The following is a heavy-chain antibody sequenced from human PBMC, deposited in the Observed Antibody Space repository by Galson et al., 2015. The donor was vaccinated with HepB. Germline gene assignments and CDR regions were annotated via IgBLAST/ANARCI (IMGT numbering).Heavy chain of an antibody. CDR3: ATLRDGYNSYFKP. D-gene: IGHD5-24*01. Sequence: SLRLSCAASGFTFSSSWMHWVRQAPGKGLVWVSRINSDGSITNYADSVKGRFTISRDNAKNTLFLHMNSLRVDDTAVYYCATLRDGYNSYFKPWGQGTLVTVSS. J-gene: IGHJ1*01. V-gene: IGHV3-74*01. CDR1: GFTFSSSW. CDR2: INSDGSIT.